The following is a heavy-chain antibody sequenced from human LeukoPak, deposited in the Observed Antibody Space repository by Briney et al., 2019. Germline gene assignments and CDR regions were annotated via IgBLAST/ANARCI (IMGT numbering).Heavy chain of an antibody. CDR1: GFTFSTFQ. CDR2: IQDDGGNE. Sequence: GGSLRLSCATSGFTFSTFQMHWVRQAPGGVPEWVAFIQDDGGNEYYGDSVKGRFTISRDNSKSTLYLQLNSLTTEDTAVYYCARSYVLNFFNPWGQGTLVTVSS. CDR3: ARSYVLNFFNP. D-gene: IGHD3-10*02. J-gene: IGHJ5*02. V-gene: IGHV3-30*02.